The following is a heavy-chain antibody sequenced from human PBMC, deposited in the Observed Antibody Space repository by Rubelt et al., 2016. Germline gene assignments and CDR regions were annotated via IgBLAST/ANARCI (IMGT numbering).Heavy chain of an antibody. CDR1: GGSVSSSIYY. D-gene: IGHD1-26*01. Sequence: QLQLQESGPGLVKPSETLSLTCTVSGGSVSSSIYYWGWIRQPPGKKLEWLGNVNSGGGTYYNPSLRSRVSLFVDTSKNQFSLKLTSVTAADTALYYCARHRAVGLFDSWGQGTLVTVSS. J-gene: IGHJ4*02. CDR3: ARHRAVGLFDS. V-gene: IGHV4-39*01. CDR2: VNSGGGT.